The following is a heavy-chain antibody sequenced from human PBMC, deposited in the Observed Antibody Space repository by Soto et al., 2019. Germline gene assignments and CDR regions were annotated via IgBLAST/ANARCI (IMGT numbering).Heavy chain of an antibody. CDR3: AKDNDLDRDGPFDY. CDR2: ISWNSGDI. CDR1: GFSFDDYG. D-gene: IGHD2-2*03. Sequence: EVQLVESGGGSVQPGRSLRLSCAASGFSFDDYGMHWVRQGPGKGLEWGSGISWNSGDIYYADFVKGRFTISRDNAKRSLYLQMNSLRSEDTALYYCAKDNDLDRDGPFDYWGQGILVTVSS. V-gene: IGHV3-9*01. J-gene: IGHJ4*02.